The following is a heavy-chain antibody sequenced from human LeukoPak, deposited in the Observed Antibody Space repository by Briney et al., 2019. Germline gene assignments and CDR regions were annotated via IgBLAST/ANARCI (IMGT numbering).Heavy chain of an antibody. CDR3: ATLARGYCSGGSCYLHDY. D-gene: IGHD2-15*01. V-gene: IGHV4-39*01. CDR1: GASISGSGYY. J-gene: IGHJ4*02. CDR2: IYYSGST. Sequence: PSETLSLTCAVSGASISGSGYYWGWIRQPPGKGLEWIGNIYYSGSTYYNPSLKSRVTIPVDTSKNQFSLKLSSVTAADTAVYYCATLARGYCSGGSCYLHDYWGQGTLVTVSS.